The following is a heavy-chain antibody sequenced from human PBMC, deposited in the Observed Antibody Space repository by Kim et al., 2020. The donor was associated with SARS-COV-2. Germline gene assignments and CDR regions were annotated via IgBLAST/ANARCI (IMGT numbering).Heavy chain of an antibody. CDR2: INPNSGGT. CDR1: RYTFTDYY. J-gene: IGHJ4*02. CDR3: ARGPLHYYDSSGSLTH. D-gene: IGHD3-22*01. V-gene: IGHV1-2*02. Sequence: ASVKVSCKASRYTFTDYYMHWVRQAPGQGLEWMGWINPNSGGTNYAQKFQDRVTMTRDTSINTAYMELSRLRSDDTAVYYCARGPLHYYDSSGSLTHWGQGTLVTVSS.